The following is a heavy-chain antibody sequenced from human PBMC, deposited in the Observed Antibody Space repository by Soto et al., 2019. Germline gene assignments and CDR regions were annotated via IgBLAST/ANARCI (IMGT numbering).Heavy chain of an antibody. V-gene: IGHV3-11*01. CDR2: ISSSSGTI. D-gene: IGHD6-13*01. Sequence: QVQLVESGGGLVKPRGSLRLSCAASGFTFSDYYMTWIRQAPGSGLEWVSYISSSSGTISYANSVKGRFTISRDNAQNSLYLQMTSLRAEDTAVYYCARGTYRSKTDFDYWGQGTLVTVSS. J-gene: IGHJ4*02. CDR3: ARGTYRSKTDFDY. CDR1: GFTFSDYY.